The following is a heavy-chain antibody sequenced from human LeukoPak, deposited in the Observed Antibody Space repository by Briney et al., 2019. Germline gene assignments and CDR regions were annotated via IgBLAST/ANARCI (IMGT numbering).Heavy chain of an antibody. D-gene: IGHD6-13*01. CDR2: ISSSGSTI. J-gene: IGHJ5*02. CDR1: GFTFSSYE. CDR3: ARDFLSYGSWYVGWGWFDP. Sequence: GGSLRLSCAASGFTFSSYEMNWVRQAPGKGLEWVSYISSSGSTIYYADSVKGRFTISRDNAKNSLFLQMSSLRAEDTAVYYCARDFLSYGSWYVGWGWFDPWGQGTLVTVSS. V-gene: IGHV3-48*03.